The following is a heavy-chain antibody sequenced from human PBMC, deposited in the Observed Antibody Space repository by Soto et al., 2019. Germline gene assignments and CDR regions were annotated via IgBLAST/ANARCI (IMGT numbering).Heavy chain of an antibody. D-gene: IGHD6-13*01. J-gene: IGHJ4*02. Sequence: EVQLVESGGGVVQPGGSLRLSCAASRFTFSSYWMHWVRQAPGKGLVWVSRINSDGSSTSYADSVKGRFTISRDNAKNTLYLQMNSLRAEDTAVYYCARWVRNGRYFDYWGQGTLVTVSS. CDR1: RFTFSSYW. CDR3: ARWVRNGRYFDY. CDR2: INSDGSST. V-gene: IGHV3-74*01.